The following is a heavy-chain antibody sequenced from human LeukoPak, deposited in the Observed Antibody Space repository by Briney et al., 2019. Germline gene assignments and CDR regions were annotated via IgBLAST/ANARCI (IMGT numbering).Heavy chain of an antibody. CDR3: AKNYESGRGVPYGMDV. V-gene: IGHV3-23*01. J-gene: IGHJ6*02. CDR1: GFTFSSYA. D-gene: IGHD3-10*01. CDR2: ISGSGGTT. Sequence: PGGSLRLSCAASGFTFSSYAMSWVRQAPGKGLECVSTISGSGGTTYYADSVKGRFTISRDNSKNTLYLQMSSLRDEDTAVYYCAKNYESGRGVPYGMDVWGQGTTVTVSS.